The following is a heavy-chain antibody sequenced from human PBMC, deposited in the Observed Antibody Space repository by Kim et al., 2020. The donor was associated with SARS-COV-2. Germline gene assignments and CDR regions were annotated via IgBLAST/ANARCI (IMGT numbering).Heavy chain of an antibody. J-gene: IGHJ4*02. V-gene: IGHV4-34*01. CDR2: INHSGST. D-gene: IGHD3-10*02. Sequence: SETLSLTCAVYGGSFSGYYWSWIRQPPGKGLEWIGEINHSGSTNYNPSLKSRVTISVDTSKNQFSLKLSSVTAADTAVYYCARAPMSGGFDYWGQGTLVTVSS. CDR3: ARAPMSGGFDY. CDR1: GGSFSGYY.